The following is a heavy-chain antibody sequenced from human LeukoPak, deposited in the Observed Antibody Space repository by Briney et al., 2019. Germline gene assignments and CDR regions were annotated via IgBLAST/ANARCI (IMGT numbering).Heavy chain of an antibody. D-gene: IGHD5-18*01. Sequence: SETLSLTCTVSGGSISSSSYYWSWIRQPPGKGLEWIGYIYHSGSTYYNPSLKSRVTISVDRSKNQFSLKLSSVTAADTAVYYCARAGYSYGYNYFDYWGQGTLVTVSS. V-gene: IGHV4-30-2*01. CDR3: ARAGYSYGYNYFDY. J-gene: IGHJ4*02. CDR1: GGSISSSSYY. CDR2: IYHSGST.